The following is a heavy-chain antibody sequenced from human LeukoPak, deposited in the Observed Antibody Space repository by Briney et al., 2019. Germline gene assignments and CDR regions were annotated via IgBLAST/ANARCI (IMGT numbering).Heavy chain of an antibody. V-gene: IGHV3-7*01. Sequence: PGGSLRLSCEASGFTFSTYWMSWVRQAPGKGLEWVANIKQDGSEKYYVDSVKGRLTISRDNAKNSLYLQMNSLRAEDTAMYYCARDSAGNDYWGQGTLVTVPS. CDR3: ARDSAGNDY. CDR1: GFTFSTYW. J-gene: IGHJ4*02. CDR2: IKQDGSEK. D-gene: IGHD6-13*01.